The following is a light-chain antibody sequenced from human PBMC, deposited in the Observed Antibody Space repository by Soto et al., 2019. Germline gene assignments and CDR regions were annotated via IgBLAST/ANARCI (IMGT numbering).Light chain of an antibody. CDR1: SSDIGPYDY. J-gene: IGLJ1*01. CDR2: EVS. CDR3: TTLAPGRIYV. V-gene: IGLV2-14*01. Sequence: QSALTQPASVSGSPGQSITISCSGASSDIGPYDYVSWYQHHPGRAPKLLIYEVSNRPSGVSYRFSGSKSGNTASLTISGLQAEDEGDYYCTTLAPGRIYVFGSGTKLNVL.